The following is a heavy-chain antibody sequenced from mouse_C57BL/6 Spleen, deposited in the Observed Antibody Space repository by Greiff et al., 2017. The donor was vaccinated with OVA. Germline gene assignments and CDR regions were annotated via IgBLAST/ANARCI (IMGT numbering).Heavy chain of an antibody. V-gene: IGHV1-82*01. CDR2: IYPGDGDT. CDR3: ARYTLVPFDV. J-gene: IGHJ1*03. D-gene: IGHD2-10*02. Sequence: VQLQQSGPELVKPGASVKISCKASGYAFSSSWMNWVKQRPGKGLEWIGRIYPGDGDTNYNGKFKGKATLTADKSSSTAYMQLSSLTSEDSAVYFCARYTLVPFDVWGTGTTVTVSS. CDR1: GYAFSSSW.